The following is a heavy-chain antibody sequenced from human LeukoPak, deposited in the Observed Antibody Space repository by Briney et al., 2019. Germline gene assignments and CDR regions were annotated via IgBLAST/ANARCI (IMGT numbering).Heavy chain of an antibody. J-gene: IGHJ5*02. V-gene: IGHV3-30*18. CDR2: ISYDGSNK. CDR1: GFTFSSYG. Sequence: GGSLRLSCAASGFTFSSYGMHWVRQAPGKGLEWVAVISYDGSNKYYADSVKGRFTISRDNSKNTLYLQMNSLRAEDTAVYYCVKQTGPWGQGTLVTVSS. CDR3: VKQTGP.